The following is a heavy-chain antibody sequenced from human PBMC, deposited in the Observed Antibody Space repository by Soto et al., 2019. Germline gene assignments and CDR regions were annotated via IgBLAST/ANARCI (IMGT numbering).Heavy chain of an antibody. CDR3: ARGVDTAMVRFAP. V-gene: IGHV4-34*01. CDR2: INHSGST. J-gene: IGHJ5*02. D-gene: IGHD5-18*01. CDR1: GGSFSGYY. Sequence: QVQLQQWGAGLLKPSETLSLTCAVYGGSFSGYYWSWIRQPPGKGLEWIGEINHSGSTNYNPSLKSRVTISVDTSKNQFSLKLSSVTAADTAVYYCARGVDTAMVRFAPWGQGTLVTVSS.